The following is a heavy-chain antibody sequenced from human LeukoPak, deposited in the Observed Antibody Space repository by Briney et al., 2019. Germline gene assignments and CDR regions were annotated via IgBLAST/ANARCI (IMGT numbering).Heavy chain of an antibody. V-gene: IGHV3-21*01. CDR3: ARVGDYSSSWPNWFDP. CDR1: GFTFSSYS. D-gene: IGHD6-13*01. CDR2: ISSSSSYI. J-gene: IGHJ5*02. Sequence: GGSLRLSCAASGFTFSSYSMNWVRQAPGKGLEWVSSISSSSSYIYYADSVKGRFTTSRDNAKNSLYLQMNSLRAEDTAVYYCARVGDYSSSWPNWFDPWGQGTLVTVSS.